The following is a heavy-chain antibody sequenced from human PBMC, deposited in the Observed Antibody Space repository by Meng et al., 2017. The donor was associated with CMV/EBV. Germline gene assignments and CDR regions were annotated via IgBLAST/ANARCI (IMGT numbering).Heavy chain of an antibody. J-gene: IGHJ5*02. CDR2: IYNTGST. D-gene: IGHD2/OR15-2a*01. Sequence: GSLRLSCTVSGASVATDSYYWGWIRQPPGKGLEWIGYIYNTGSTKYNPSLQTRVTVSVDTPKNQFSLKLSSVTAADTATYYCARETVSASGGIDPWGRGTLVPSPQ. V-gene: IGHV4-61*01. CDR3: ARETVSASGGIDP. CDR1: GASVATDSYY.